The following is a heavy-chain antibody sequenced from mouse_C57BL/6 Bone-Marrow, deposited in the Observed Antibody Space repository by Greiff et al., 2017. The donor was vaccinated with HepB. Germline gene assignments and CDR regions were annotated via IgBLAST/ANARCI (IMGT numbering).Heavy chain of an antibody. D-gene: IGHD2-4*01. CDR3: ARKTLMITTPYWYFDV. CDR2: IWTGGGT. Sequence: VKLMESGPGLVAPSQSLSITCTVSGFSLTSYAISWVRQPPGKGLEWLGVIWTGGGTNYNSALKSRMSISKDNSKSQVFLKMNSLQTDDTARYYCARKTLMITTPYWYFDVWGTGTTVTVSS. V-gene: IGHV2-9-1*01. J-gene: IGHJ1*03. CDR1: GFSLTSYA.